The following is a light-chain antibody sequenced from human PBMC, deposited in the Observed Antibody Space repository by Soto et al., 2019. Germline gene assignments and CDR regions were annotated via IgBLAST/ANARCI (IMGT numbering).Light chain of an antibody. CDR2: DAS. CDR1: QSVSSY. Sequence: EIVLTQSPATLSLSPGERATLSCRASQSVSSYLAWYQQKPGQAPRLLIYDASNRATGIPARFSGSGSGTDFPLAISSLEPEDFAVYCCQQRSSRYTFGQGTKLEIK. J-gene: IGKJ2*01. V-gene: IGKV3-11*01. CDR3: QQRSSRYT.